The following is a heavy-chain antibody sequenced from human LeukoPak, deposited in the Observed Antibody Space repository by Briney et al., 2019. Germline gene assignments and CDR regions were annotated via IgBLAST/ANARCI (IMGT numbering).Heavy chain of an antibody. CDR3: ARVPSRYYYYYMDV. J-gene: IGHJ6*03. Sequence: ASVKVSCKASGYTFTSYGISWVRQAPGQGLEWMGWISAYNGNTNYAQKLQGRVTMTTDTSTSTAYMELRSLRSDDTAVYYCARVPSRYYYYYMDVWGKGTTVTVSS. CDR1: GYTFTSYG. V-gene: IGHV1-18*01. CDR2: ISAYNGNT.